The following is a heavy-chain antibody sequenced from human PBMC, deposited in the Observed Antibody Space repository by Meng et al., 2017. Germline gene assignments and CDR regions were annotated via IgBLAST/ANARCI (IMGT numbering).Heavy chain of an antibody. J-gene: IGHJ5*02. D-gene: IGHD3-10*01. V-gene: IGHV1-18*01. Sequence: ASVKVSCKASGYTFTSYGISWVRQAPGQGLEWMGWISAYNGNTNYAQKLQGRVTVTTDTSTSTAYMELRSLRSDDTAVYYCARVSPDEPPLLWFGELLFGWFDPWGQGTLVTVSS. CDR3: ARVSPDEPPLLWFGELLFGWFDP. CDR2: ISAYNGNT. CDR1: GYTFTSYG.